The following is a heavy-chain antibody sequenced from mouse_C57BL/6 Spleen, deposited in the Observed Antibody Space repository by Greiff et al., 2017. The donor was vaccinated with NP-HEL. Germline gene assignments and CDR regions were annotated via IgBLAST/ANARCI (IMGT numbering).Heavy chain of an antibody. CDR3: ARVDGNYDAMDY. CDR1: GYTFTSYW. J-gene: IGHJ4*01. D-gene: IGHD2-1*01. CDR2: IDPSDSYT. V-gene: IGHV1-59*01. Sequence: QVQLQQPGAELVRPGTSMKLSCKASGYTFTSYWMHWVKQRPGQGLEWIGVIDPSDSYTNYNQKFKGKATLTVDTSSSTAYMQLSSLTSEDSAVYYCARVDGNYDAMDYWGQGTSVTVSS.